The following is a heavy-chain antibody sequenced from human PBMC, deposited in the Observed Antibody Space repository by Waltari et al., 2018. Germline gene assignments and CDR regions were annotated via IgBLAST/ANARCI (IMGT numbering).Heavy chain of an antibody. CDR1: GDSISNNFF. V-gene: IGHV4-4*02. Sequence: GLVKPSGTLSLTCTASGDSISNNFFWSWVRQSPGKGLEWIGQVHQSGRSNYNPSLESRVTVSMDTSKNQFSLKMTSVTAADTAIYYCASDRGRGLYLDSWGQGTLVTVSP. CDR2: VHQSGRS. J-gene: IGHJ4*02. CDR3: ASDRGRGLYLDS. D-gene: IGHD2-15*01.